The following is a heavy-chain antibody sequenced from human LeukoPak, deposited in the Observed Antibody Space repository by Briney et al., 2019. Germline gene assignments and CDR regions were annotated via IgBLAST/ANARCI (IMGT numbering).Heavy chain of an antibody. V-gene: IGHV1-69*01. CDR1: GGTFSSYA. D-gene: IGHD2-2*02. J-gene: IGHJ5*02. CDR3: ARAKDIVVVPAAIPENWFDP. CDR2: IIPIFGTA. Sequence: SVKVSCKASGGTFSSYAISWVRQAPGQGLEWMGGIIPIFGTANYAQKFQGRVTITADESTSTGYMELSSLRSEDTAVYYCARAKDIVVVPAAIPENWFDPWGQGTLVTASS.